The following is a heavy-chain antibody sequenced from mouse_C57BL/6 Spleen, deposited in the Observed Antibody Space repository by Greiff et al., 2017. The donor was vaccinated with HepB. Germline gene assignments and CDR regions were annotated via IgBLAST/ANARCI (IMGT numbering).Heavy chain of an antibody. V-gene: IGHV3-6*01. D-gene: IGHD1-1*01. CDR3: ALTTVWYFDV. Sequence: VQLKESGPGLVKPSQSLSLTCSVTGYSITSGYYWNWIRQFPGNKLEWMGYISYDGSNNYNPSLKNRISITRDTSKNQFFLKLNSVTTEDTATYYCALTTVWYFDVWGTGTTVTVSS. J-gene: IGHJ1*03. CDR2: ISYDGSN. CDR1: GYSITSGYY.